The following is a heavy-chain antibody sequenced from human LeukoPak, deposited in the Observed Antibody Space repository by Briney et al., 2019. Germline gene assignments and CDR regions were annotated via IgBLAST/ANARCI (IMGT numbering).Heavy chain of an antibody. Sequence: GGSLRLSCAAPGFTLSSYSMNWVRQAPGKGLEWVSSISSSSSYIYYADSVKGRFTISRDNAKNSLYLQMNSLRAEDTAVYYCARDDDSILDYWGQGTLVTVSS. CDR2: ISSSSSYI. CDR3: ARDDDSILDY. D-gene: IGHD3-22*01. CDR1: GFTLSSYS. J-gene: IGHJ4*02. V-gene: IGHV3-21*01.